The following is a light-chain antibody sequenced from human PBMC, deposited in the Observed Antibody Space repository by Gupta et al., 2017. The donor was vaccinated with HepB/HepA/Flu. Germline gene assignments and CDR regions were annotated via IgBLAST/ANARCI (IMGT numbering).Light chain of an antibody. J-gene: IGLJ2*01. CDR3: AAWDDSLNGRVV. CDR1: RSNIGSNY. V-gene: IGLV1-47*01. CDR2: RNN. Sequence: QSVLTQPPSASGTPGQRVTISCSGRRSNIGSNYVYWYQQLPGTAPKLLIYRNNQRPSGVPDRFSGSKSGTSASLAISGLRSEDEAHYYCAAWDDSLNGRVVFGGGTNLTVL.